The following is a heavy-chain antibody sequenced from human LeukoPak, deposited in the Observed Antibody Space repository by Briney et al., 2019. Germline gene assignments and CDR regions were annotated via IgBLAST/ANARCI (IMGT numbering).Heavy chain of an antibody. CDR3: AKVSYHYYGSGSYVLDY. Sequence: GGSLRLSCAASGFIFSRYAMSWVRQAPGKGLEWASAISGSGGSTHYADSVKGRFTISRDNSKNTLSLQMHSLRAEDTAVYYCAKVSYHYYGSGSYVLDYWGQGTLVTVSS. D-gene: IGHD3-10*01. V-gene: IGHV3-23*01. CDR2: ISGSGGST. CDR1: GFIFSRYA. J-gene: IGHJ4*02.